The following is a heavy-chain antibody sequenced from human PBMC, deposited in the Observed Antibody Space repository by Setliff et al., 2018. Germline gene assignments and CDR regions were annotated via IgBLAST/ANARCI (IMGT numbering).Heavy chain of an antibody. CDR1: GYSFTSYY. Sequence: PGASVKVSCKASGYSFTSYYIHWVRQAPGLGLEWMGIISPSGGSASYAQKFQGRVTMTRDTSTSTVYMELSSLRSEDTAVYYCAREFPYVDTGAYYFDYWGQGTLVTVSS. V-gene: IGHV1-46*01. D-gene: IGHD5-18*01. CDR2: ISPSGGSA. CDR3: AREFPYVDTGAYYFDY. J-gene: IGHJ4*02.